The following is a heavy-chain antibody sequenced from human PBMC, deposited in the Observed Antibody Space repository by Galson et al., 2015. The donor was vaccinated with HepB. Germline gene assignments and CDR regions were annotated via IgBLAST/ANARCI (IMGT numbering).Heavy chain of an antibody. V-gene: IGHV3-73*01. CDR3: TRRGEYSSLNSYSHWFDP. CDR1: GFTFSGSA. CDR2: IRSKANSYAT. D-gene: IGHD2/OR15-2a*01. J-gene: IGHJ5*02. Sequence: SLRLSCAASGFTFSGSAMHWVRQASGKGLEWVGRIRSKANSYATAYAASVKGRFTISRDDSKNTAYLQMNSLKTEDTAVYYCTRRGEYSSLNSYSHWFDPWGQGTLVTVSS.